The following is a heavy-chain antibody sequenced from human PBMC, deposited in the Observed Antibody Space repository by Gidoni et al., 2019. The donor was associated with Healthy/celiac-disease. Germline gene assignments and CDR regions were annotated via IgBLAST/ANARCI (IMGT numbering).Heavy chain of an antibody. J-gene: IGHJ5*02. D-gene: IGHD1-26*01. CDR1: GGSVSCGSYY. V-gene: IGHV4-61*01. Sequence: QVQLQESGPGLVKPSETLSLTCTVSGGSVSCGSYYWSWIRQPPGKGLEWIGYIYYSGSTNYNPSLKSRVTISVDTSKNQFALKLGSVTAADTAVYYCARVEGWELPTRWFDPWGQGTLVTVSS. CDR3: ARVEGWELPTRWFDP. CDR2: IYYSGST.